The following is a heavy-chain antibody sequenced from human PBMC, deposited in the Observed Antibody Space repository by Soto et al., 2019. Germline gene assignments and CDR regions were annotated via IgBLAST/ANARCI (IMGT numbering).Heavy chain of an antibody. CDR3: ARDIDENQLLYDALDF. D-gene: IGHD2-2*01. V-gene: IGHV3-9*01. CDR1: GFTFDDYA. Sequence: GGSLRLSCVASGFTFDDYAMHWVRQAPGKGLEWVSGISFNSGSIGYAESVKGRFTISRDNARNSLYLQMNSLRAEDTALYYCARDIDENQLLYDALDFWGQGTMVTVSS. CDR2: ISFNSGSI. J-gene: IGHJ3*01.